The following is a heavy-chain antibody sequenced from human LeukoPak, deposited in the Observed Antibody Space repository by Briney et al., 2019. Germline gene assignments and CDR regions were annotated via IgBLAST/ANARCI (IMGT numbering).Heavy chain of an antibody. Sequence: PGGSLRLSCAASGFTVSSNYMSWVRQAPGKGLEWVSVIYSGGSTYYADSVKGRFTISRDNSKNTLYLRMNSLRAEDTAVYYCAREGDDDFWSGYYPYWGPGTLVTVSS. D-gene: IGHD3-3*01. CDR3: AREGDDDFWSGYYPY. CDR2: IYSGGST. CDR1: GFTVSSNY. V-gene: IGHV3-53*01. J-gene: IGHJ4*02.